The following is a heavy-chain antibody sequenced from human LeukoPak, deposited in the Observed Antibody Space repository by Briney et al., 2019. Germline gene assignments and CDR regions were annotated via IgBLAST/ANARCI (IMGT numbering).Heavy chain of an antibody. D-gene: IGHD3-10*01. V-gene: IGHV5-51*01. J-gene: IGHJ5*02. CDR2: IYPGDSDT. CDR1: GYTFNTYW. CDR3: ARRSSESRWGFDP. Sequence: GESLKISCKGLGYTFNTYWIAWVRQMPGKGLEWMGIIYPGDSDTRYSPSFQGQVTISADKSINTAYLQWSSLQGSDTAMYYCARRSSESRWGFDPWGQGTLVTVSS.